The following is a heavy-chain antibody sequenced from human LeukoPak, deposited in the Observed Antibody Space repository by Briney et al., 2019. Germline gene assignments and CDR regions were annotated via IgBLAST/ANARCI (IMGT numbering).Heavy chain of an antibody. CDR1: GFTFSSYS. CDR2: ISSSSSYI. J-gene: IGHJ6*02. V-gene: IGHV3-21*01. CDR3: AKNYYDSTQNYYYYGMDV. D-gene: IGHD3-22*01. Sequence: GGSLRLSCAASGFTFSSYSMNWVRQAPGKGLEWVSSISSSSSYIYYADSVKGRFTISRDNAKNSLYLQMNSLRGEDTAVYYCAKNYYDSTQNYYYYGMDVWGQGTTVTVSS.